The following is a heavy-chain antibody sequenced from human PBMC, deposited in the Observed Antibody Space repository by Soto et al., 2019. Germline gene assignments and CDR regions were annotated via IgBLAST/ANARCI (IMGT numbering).Heavy chain of an antibody. V-gene: IGHV3-30*18. CDR3: AKAAARFKTTVTTHY. D-gene: IGHD4-17*01. CDR2: ISYDGSNK. CDR1: GFTFSSYG. Sequence: GGSLRLSCAASGFTFSSYGMHWVRQAPGKGLEWVAVISYDGSNKYYADSVKGRFTISRDNSKNTLYLQMNSLRAEDTAVYYCAKAAARFKTTVTTHYWGQGTLVTVSS. J-gene: IGHJ4*02.